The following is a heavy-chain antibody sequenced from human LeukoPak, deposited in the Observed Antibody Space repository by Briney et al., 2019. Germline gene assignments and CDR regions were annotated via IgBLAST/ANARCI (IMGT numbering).Heavy chain of an antibody. CDR3: ARKDYGSGSFSRSFDY. J-gene: IGHJ4*02. V-gene: IGHV4-4*07. CDR2: IYTSGST. D-gene: IGHD3-10*01. Sequence: SETLSLTCTVSGGSISSYYWSWIRQPAGKGLEWIGRIYTSGSTNYNPSLKSRVTISVDKSKNQFSLKLSSVTAADTAMYYCARKDYGSGSFSRSFDYWGQGTLVTVSS. CDR1: GGSISSYY.